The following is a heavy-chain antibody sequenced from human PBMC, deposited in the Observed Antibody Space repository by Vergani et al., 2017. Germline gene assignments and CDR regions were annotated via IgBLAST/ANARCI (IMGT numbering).Heavy chain of an antibody. CDR3: ARPVPSRHYFDY. V-gene: IGHV3-48*02. Sequence: EVQLVESGGGLVQPGGSLRLSCAASGFTFSSYSMNWVRQAPGKGLDWVSYISSSSRSIYYADSVKGRVTISRDNAKNSLYLQMNSLRDENTAVYYCARPVPSRHYFDYWGQGTLVTVSS. J-gene: IGHJ4*02. CDR1: GFTFSSYS. CDR2: ISSSSRSI.